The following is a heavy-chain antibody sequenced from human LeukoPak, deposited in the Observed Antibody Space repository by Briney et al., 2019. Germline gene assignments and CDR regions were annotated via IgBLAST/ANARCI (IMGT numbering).Heavy chain of an antibody. V-gene: IGHV1-69*05. D-gene: IGHD6-6*01. CDR1: GGTFSSYA. J-gene: IGHJ4*02. CDR3: ASEDVEYSSSSYFDY. Sequence: PRASVKVSCKASGGTFSSYAISGVRQAPGQGLERMGRIIPIFGTANYAQKFQGRVTITTDESTSTAYMELSSLRSEDTAVYYCASEDVEYSSSSYFDYWGQGTLVTVSS. CDR2: IIPIFGTA.